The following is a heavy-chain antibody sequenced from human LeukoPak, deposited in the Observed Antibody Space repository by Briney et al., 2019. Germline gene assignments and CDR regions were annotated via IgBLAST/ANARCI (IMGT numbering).Heavy chain of an antibody. D-gene: IGHD3-10*01. CDR3: ARERGPRPLLWFGDAFDI. Sequence: GGSLRLSCAASGFTVSSNYMSWVRQAPGKGLEWVSSISSSSSYIYYADSVKGRFTISRDNAKNSLYLQMNSLRAEDTAVYYCARERGPRPLLWFGDAFDIWGQGTMVTVSS. J-gene: IGHJ3*02. CDR2: ISSSSSYI. V-gene: IGHV3-21*01. CDR1: GFTVSSNY.